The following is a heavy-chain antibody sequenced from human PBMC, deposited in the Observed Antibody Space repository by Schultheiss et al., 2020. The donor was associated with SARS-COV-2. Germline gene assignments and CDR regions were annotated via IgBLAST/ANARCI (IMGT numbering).Heavy chain of an antibody. CDR1: GGSFSGYY. V-gene: IGHV4-34*01. J-gene: IGHJ4*02. Sequence: SETLSLTCAVYGGSFSGYYWSWIRQPPGKGLEWIGSIYHSGSTYYNPSLKSRVTISVDTSKNQFSLKLSSVTAADTAVYYCARGFGGIYSYGSVVQYWGQGTLVTVSS. D-gene: IGHD5-18*01. CDR2: IYHSGST. CDR3: ARGFGGIYSYGSVVQY.